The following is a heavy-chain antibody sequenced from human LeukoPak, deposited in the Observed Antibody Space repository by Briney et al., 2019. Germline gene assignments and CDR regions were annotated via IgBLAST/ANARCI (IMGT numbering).Heavy chain of an antibody. V-gene: IGHV4-30-4*01. CDR2: IYYSGST. J-gene: IGHJ4*02. D-gene: IGHD3-22*01. CDR1: GGSISSGDYY. CDR3: ARASITMIVYFDY. Sequence: SETLSLTCTVSGGSISSGDYYWSWIRQPPGKGLEWIGYIYYSGSTYYNPSLKSQVTISVDTSKNQFSLKLSSVTAADTAVYYCARASITMIVYFDYWGQGTLVTVSS.